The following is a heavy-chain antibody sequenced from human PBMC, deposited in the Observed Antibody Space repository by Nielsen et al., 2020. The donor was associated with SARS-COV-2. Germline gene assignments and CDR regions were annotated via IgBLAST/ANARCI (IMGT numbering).Heavy chain of an antibody. J-gene: IGHJ4*02. CDR1: GFTFSSYS. Sequence: GESLKISCAASGFTFSSYSMNWVRQAPGKGLEWVSYISSSSSTIYYADSVKGRFTISRDNAKNSLYLQMNSLRDEDTAVYYCAKREGEYYDFWSGYPVDYWGQGTLVTVSS. D-gene: IGHD3-3*01. V-gene: IGHV3-48*02. CDR2: ISSSSSTI. CDR3: AKREGEYYDFWSGYPVDY.